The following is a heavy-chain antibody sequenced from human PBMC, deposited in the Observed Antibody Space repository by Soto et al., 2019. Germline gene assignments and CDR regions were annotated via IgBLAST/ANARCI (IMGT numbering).Heavy chain of an antibody. V-gene: IGHV4-34*01. J-gene: IGHJ4*02. CDR1: GGSFSGHY. CDR2: ISHSGST. D-gene: IGHD3-22*01. Sequence: PSETLSLTCGVYGGSFSGHYWTWIRQPPGKGLEWIAEISHSGSTSYNPSLNSRVTISVDTSTNKFSLRLSSVTAADTAVYYCARSPGGNYYGFDHSGQATLVAVSS. CDR3: ARSPGGNYYGFDH.